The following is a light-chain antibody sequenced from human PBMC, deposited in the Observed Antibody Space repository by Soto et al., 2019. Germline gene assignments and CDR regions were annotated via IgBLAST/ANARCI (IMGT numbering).Light chain of an antibody. CDR3: QSYDSSLSGSRVV. Sequence: QSVLTQPPSVSGAPGQRVTISCTGSSSNIGAGYDVHWYQQLPGTAPKLLIYGNSNRPSGVPDRFSGSKSGTSASLAITGLQAEDEADWDCQSYDSSLSGSRVVFGGGTKLTVL. CDR2: GNS. CDR1: SSNIGAGYD. V-gene: IGLV1-40*01. J-gene: IGLJ2*01.